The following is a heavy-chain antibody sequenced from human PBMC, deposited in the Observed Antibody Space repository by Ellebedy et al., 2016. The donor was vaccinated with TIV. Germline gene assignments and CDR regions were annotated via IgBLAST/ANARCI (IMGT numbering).Heavy chain of an antibody. CDR3: ARVNRYCSGGSCYWGDDY. CDR2: ISAYNGNT. Sequence: AASVKVSCKASGYTFTSYGISWVQQAPGQGLEWMGWISAYNGNTNYAQKLQGRVTMTTDTSTSTAYMELRSLRSDDTAVYYCARVNRYCSGGSCYWGDDYWGQGTLVTVSS. CDR1: GYTFTSYG. D-gene: IGHD2-15*01. J-gene: IGHJ4*02. V-gene: IGHV1-18*01.